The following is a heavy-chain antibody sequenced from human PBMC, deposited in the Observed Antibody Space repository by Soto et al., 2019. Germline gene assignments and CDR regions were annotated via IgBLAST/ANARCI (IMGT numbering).Heavy chain of an antibody. CDR1: VYISSTSW. CDR3: ARRIGDTEMFDY. J-gene: IGHJ4*02. V-gene: IGHV5-51*01. Sequence: GESQKISCEGSVYISSTSWFAWVRQMPGKSLEWMGIIYPGDSDTRYSPSFQGQITISADKSNGTAYLQWSSLKASDTAMYYCARRIGDTEMFDYWGQGTLVTVSS. CDR2: IYPGDSDT. D-gene: IGHD5-18*01.